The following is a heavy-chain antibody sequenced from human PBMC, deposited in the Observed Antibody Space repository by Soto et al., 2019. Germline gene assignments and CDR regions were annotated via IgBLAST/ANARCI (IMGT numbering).Heavy chain of an antibody. CDR1: GGSFSGYY. V-gene: IGHV4-34*01. Sequence: PSETLSLTCAVYGGSFSGYYWSWICQPPGKGLEWIGEINHSGSTNYNPSLKSRVTISVDTSKNQFSLKLSSVTAADTAVYYCARAQLGYCSSTSCSPLISGYYMDVWGKGTTVTVSS. CDR3: ARAQLGYCSSTSCSPLISGYYMDV. CDR2: INHSGST. J-gene: IGHJ6*03. D-gene: IGHD2-2*01.